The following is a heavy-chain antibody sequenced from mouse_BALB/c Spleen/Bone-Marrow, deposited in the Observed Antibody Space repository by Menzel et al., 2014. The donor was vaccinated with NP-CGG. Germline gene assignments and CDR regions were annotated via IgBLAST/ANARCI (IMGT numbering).Heavy chain of an antibody. V-gene: IGHV1-5*01. CDR1: GYTFTNYW. J-gene: IGHJ4*01. Sequence: EVKLMESGTVLARPGTSVKMSCKASGYTFTNYWMHYIKQRPGQGLEWIGAIYPGNSDTSYNQNFKGKAKLTAVTSTTTAYMELSSLTNEDSAVYYCSKGSYYKYDESLDYWGQGTSVTVSS. CDR3: SKGSYYKYDESLDY. CDR2: IYPGNSDT. D-gene: IGHD2-14*01.